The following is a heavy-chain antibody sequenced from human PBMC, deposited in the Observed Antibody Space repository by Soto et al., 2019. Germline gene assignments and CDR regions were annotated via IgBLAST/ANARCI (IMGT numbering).Heavy chain of an antibody. CDR2: ISAYNGNT. V-gene: IGHV1-18*01. Sequence: QVQLVQSGAEVKKPGASVKVSCKASGYTFTSYGISWVRQAPGQGLEWMGWISAYNGNTNYAQKLQGRVTITTDISTSTAYMELRSLSSDDTAVYYCARDYYGSGRLNAHNWFDPWGEGTLVTVSS. D-gene: IGHD3-10*01. J-gene: IGHJ5*02. CDR1: GYTFTSYG. CDR3: ARDYYGSGRLNAHNWFDP.